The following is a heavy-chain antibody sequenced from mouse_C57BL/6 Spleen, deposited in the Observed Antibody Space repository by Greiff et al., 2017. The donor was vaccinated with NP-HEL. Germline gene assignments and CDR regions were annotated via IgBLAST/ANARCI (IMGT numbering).Heavy chain of an antibody. J-gene: IGHJ4*01. Sequence: QVQLKESGPELVKPGASVKISCKASGYAFSSSWMNWVKQRPGKGLEWIGRIYPGDGDTNYNGKFKGKATLTADKSSSTAYMQLSSLTSEDSAVYFCARWGSYGAMDYWGQGTSVTVSS. D-gene: IGHD1-1*01. CDR2: IYPGDGDT. V-gene: IGHV1-82*01. CDR1: GYAFSSSW. CDR3: ARWGSYGAMDY.